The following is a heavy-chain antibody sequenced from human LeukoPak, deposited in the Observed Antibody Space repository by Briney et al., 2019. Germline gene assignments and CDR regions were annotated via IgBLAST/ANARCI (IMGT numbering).Heavy chain of an antibody. J-gene: IGHJ4*02. CDR1: GGSFSGYY. CDR2: INHSGST. V-gene: IGHV4-34*01. Sequence: SETLSLTCAVYGGSFSGYYWSWIRQPPGKGLEWIGEINHSGSTNYNPSLKSRVTISVDTSKNQFSLKLSSVTAADTAVYYCARRRGPYYGSGSYYNPWFDYWGQGTLVTVSS. CDR3: ARRRGPYYGSGSYYNPWFDY. D-gene: IGHD3-10*01.